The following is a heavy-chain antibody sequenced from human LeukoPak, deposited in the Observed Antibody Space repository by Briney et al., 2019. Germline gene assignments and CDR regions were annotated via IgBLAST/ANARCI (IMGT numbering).Heavy chain of an antibody. Sequence: SETLSLTCTVSGGSISSYYWSWIRQPAGKGLEWIGRIYSSGSTNYNPSLKSRVTMSVDTSKNQFSLKLTSVTAADSAVYYCATGLPLGYDAFDIWGQGTMVTVSS. CDR3: ATGLPLGYDAFDI. D-gene: IGHD7-27*01. CDR2: IYSSGST. J-gene: IGHJ3*02. CDR1: GGSISSYY. V-gene: IGHV4-4*07.